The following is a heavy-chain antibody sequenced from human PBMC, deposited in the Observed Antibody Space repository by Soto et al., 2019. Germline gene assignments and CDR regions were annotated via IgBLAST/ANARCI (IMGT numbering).Heavy chain of an antibody. D-gene: IGHD3-10*01. CDR3: VKNSGWFNS. V-gene: IGHV3-23*01. J-gene: IGHJ5*01. CDR1: GFIFSTND. Sequence: GGSLRLSCEASGFIFSTNDMSWVRQAPGKGLEWVSTIYGDGRTTYYADSVRGRFSISRDNSKNMVYLQMDSLRVDDTAIYYCVKNSGWFNSWGQGSLVTASS. CDR2: IYGDGRTT.